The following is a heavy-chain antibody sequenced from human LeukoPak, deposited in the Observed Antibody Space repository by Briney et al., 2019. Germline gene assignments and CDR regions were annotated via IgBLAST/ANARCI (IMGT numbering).Heavy chain of an antibody. Sequence: SETLSLTCAVPGYSISSGYYWGWIRQPPGKGLEWIGSIYHSGSTYYNPSLKSRVTISVDTSKNQFSLKLSSVTAADTAVYYCARALNARELPGYGSGNGAYDYWGQGTLVTVSS. V-gene: IGHV4-38-2*01. J-gene: IGHJ4*02. CDR1: GYSISSGYY. CDR2: IYHSGST. CDR3: ARALNARELPGYGSGNGAYDY. D-gene: IGHD3-10*01.